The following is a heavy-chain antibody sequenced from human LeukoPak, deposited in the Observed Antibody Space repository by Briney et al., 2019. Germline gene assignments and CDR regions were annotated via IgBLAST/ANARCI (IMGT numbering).Heavy chain of an antibody. CDR2: ISSTSSFI. CDR3: AKARALGVRALYSYDMDV. CDR1: GFTFSSYS. V-gene: IGHV3-21*03. J-gene: IGHJ6*02. D-gene: IGHD3-10*01. Sequence: GGSLRLSCVASGFTFSSYSMHWVRRAPGKGLEWVSVISSTSSFIYYGDSLKGRFTISRDNTKNSLSLQMNSLRPDDTALYYCAKARALGVRALYSYDMDVWGQGTTVTVSS.